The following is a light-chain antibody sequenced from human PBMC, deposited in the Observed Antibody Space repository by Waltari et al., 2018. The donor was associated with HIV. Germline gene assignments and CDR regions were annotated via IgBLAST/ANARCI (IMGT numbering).Light chain of an antibody. V-gene: IGLV1-44*01. CDR1: TSNIGGNT. CDR3: AAWDDSLKGGA. CDR2: SNT. Sequence: QSVLAQPPSASGTPGQRVTISCSGSTSNIGGNTVSWYQQHPGTAPKLLIYSNTARPSGVPDRLSGSTSGTSASLVISGLQSEDEADYYCAAWDDSLKGGAFGTGTKVTVL. J-gene: IGLJ1*01.